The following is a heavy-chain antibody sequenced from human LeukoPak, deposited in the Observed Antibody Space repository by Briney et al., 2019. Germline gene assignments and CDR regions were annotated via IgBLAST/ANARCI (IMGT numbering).Heavy chain of an antibody. CDR2: IIPIFGIA. CDR1: GGTFSRYA. V-gene: IGHV1-69*04. D-gene: IGHD3-22*01. J-gene: IGHJ4*02. CDR3: ARSVDYYDSSGYLYLDY. Sequence: ASVKVSCKASGGTFSRYAISWVRQAPGQGLEWMGRIIPIFGIANYAQKFQGRVTITADKSTSTAYMELSSLRSEDTAVYYCARSVDYYDSSGYLYLDYWGQGTLVTVSS.